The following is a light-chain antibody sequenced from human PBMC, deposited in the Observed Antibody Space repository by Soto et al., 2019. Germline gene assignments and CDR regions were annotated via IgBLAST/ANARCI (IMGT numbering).Light chain of an antibody. V-gene: IGKV1-33*01. J-gene: IGKJ4*01. Sequence: DIQMTESPSSLSASVGGRVTITFQASQDIGKWLTWYQQKPGQAPKVLIYGASYLETGVPSRFSGRGSGTDFTFTISSLQPEDIATYYCQQYDTLLTFGGRTKADIK. CDR3: QQYDTLLT. CDR2: GAS. CDR1: QDIGKW.